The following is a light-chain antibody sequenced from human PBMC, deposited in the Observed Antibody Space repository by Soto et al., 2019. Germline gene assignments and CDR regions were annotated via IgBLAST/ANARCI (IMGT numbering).Light chain of an antibody. CDR3: QQYNNWPRT. CDR2: GAS. Sequence: EIVLTQSTGTLSLSPGERATLSFRASQSVSNNYLAWYQQKPGQAPRLLIYGASNGATGIPARFSGSGSGTEFTLTISSLQSEDFAVYYCQQYNNWPRTFGQGTKVDIK. V-gene: IGKV3-15*01. J-gene: IGKJ1*01. CDR1: QSVSNN.